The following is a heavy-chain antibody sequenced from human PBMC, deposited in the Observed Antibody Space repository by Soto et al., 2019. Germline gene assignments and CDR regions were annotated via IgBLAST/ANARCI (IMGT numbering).Heavy chain of an antibody. Sequence: ASVKVSCKASGYTFTSYAMHWVRQAPGQRFEWKGWINAGNGNTKYSQKFQGRVTITRDTSASTAYMELSSLRSEDTAVYYCARGWSGYYTVNDYWGQGTLVTVSS. J-gene: IGHJ4*02. V-gene: IGHV1-3*01. CDR2: INAGNGNT. CDR1: GYTFTSYA. CDR3: ARGWSGYYTVNDY. D-gene: IGHD3-3*01.